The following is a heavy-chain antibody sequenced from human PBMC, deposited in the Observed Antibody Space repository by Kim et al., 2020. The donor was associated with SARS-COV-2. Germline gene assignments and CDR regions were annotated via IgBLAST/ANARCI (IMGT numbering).Heavy chain of an antibody. V-gene: IGHV3-30*18. CDR3: AKDGRDCGGDCYYYYYY. Sequence: GGSLRLSCAASGFTFSSYGMHWVRQAPGKGLEWVAVISYDGSNKYYADSVKGRFTISRDNSKNTLYLQMNSLRAEDTAVYYCAKDGRDCGGDCYYYYYY. D-gene: IGHD2-21*01. CDR2: ISYDGSNK. J-gene: IGHJ6*03. CDR1: GFTFSSYG.